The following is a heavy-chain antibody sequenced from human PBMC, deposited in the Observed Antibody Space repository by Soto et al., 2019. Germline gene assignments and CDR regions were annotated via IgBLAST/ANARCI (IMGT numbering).Heavy chain of an antibody. CDR2: ISSSGSTI. CDR3: ERERPDYYDSSGYPAGGAFDI. D-gene: IGHD3-22*01. V-gene: IGHV3-48*03. J-gene: IGHJ3*02. Sequence: GGSLRLSCAASGFTFSSYEMNWVRQAPGKGLEWVSYISSSGSTIYYADSVKGRFTISRDNAKNSLYLQMNSPRAEDTAVYYCERERPDYYDSSGYPAGGAFDIWGQGTMVTVSS. CDR1: GFTFSSYE.